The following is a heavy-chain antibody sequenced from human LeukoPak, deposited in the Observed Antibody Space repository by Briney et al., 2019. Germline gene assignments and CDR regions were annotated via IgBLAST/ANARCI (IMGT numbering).Heavy chain of an antibody. CDR3: ARSRDSSGYYYLI. J-gene: IGHJ4*02. CDR1: GYSFTNYW. V-gene: IGHV5-51*03. D-gene: IGHD3-22*01. CDR2: IYPDDSES. Sequence: PGESLKISCEASGYSFTNYWIGWVRQMPGKGLEWMGIIYPDDSESKYSPSFQGQVTISADKSISTACLQWSSLKASDTAMYYCARSRDSSGYYYLIWGQGTLVTVSS.